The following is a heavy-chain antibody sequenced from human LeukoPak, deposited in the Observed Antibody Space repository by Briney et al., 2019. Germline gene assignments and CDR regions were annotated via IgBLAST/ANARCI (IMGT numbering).Heavy chain of an antibody. Sequence: EASVKVSCKASGYTFTSYGISWVRQAPGQGLEWMGWINPNSGGTNYAQKFQGRVTMTRDTSISTAYMELSRLRSDDTAVYYCARDPDGSAAAGYGYFDYWGQGTLVTVSS. CDR1: GYTFTSYG. CDR2: INPNSGGT. V-gene: IGHV1-2*02. CDR3: ARDPDGSAAAGYGYFDY. J-gene: IGHJ4*02. D-gene: IGHD6-13*01.